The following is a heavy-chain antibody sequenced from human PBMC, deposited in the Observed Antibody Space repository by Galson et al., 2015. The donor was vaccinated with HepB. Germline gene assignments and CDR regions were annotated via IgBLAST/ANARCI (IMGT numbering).Heavy chain of an antibody. CDR1: GFTFTDAW. CDR3: VAHIVVAPGPPV. CDR2: IKRKPDGGTS. J-gene: IGHJ6*02. V-gene: IGHV3-15*01. D-gene: IGHD3-16*02. Sequence: SLRLSCAASGFTFTDAWMNWVRQSPGKGLEWVGHIKRKPDGGTSDYAGAVKDRFIISRDDSKKTVYLQMNSLKIEDTAVYFCVAHIVVAPGPPVWGQGTTVTVSS.